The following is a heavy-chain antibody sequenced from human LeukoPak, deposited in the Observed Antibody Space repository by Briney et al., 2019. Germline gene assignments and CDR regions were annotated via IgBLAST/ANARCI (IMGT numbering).Heavy chain of an antibody. J-gene: IGHJ4*02. V-gene: IGHV3-33*08. CDR3: ARANSWEDMAPRSGGFDY. CDR2: IWYDGSNK. Sequence: GGSLRLSCAASGFTVSSNYMSWVHQAPGKGLEWVAVIWYDGSNKYYADSVKGRFTISRDNSKNTLYLQMNSLRAEDTAVYYCARANSWEDMAPRSGGFDYWGQGTLVTVSS. D-gene: IGHD2-15*01. CDR1: GFTVSSNY.